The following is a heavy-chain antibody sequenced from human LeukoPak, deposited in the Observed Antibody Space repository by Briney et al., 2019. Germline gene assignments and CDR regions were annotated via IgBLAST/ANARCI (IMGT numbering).Heavy chain of an antibody. CDR3: AKDRGYSGYRTGTFDY. D-gene: IGHD5-12*01. V-gene: IGHV3-23*01. Sequence: GRSLRLSCAASGFTFSSYAMSWVRQAPGKGLEWVSAISGSGGSTYYADSVKGRFTISRDNSKNTLYLQMNSLRAEDTAVYYCAKDRGYSGYRTGTFDYWGQGTLVTVSS. CDR2: ISGSGGST. CDR1: GFTFSSYA. J-gene: IGHJ4*02.